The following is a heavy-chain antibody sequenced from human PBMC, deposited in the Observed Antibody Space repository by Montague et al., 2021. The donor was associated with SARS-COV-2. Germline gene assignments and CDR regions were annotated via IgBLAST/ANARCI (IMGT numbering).Heavy chain of an antibody. V-gene: IGHV4-59*01. CDR2: IYYSGRT. CDR1: GGSLSSYY. Sequence: SETLSLTCNVSGGSLSSYYWNWIRQPPGKGLEWIGYIYYSGRTNYNPSLKSRVTISVDTSKNQFSLKLSSVTAADTAVYYCARGGGSGYRYYFDYWGQGSLVTVSS. CDR3: ARGGGSGYRYYFDY. J-gene: IGHJ4*02. D-gene: IGHD3-22*01.